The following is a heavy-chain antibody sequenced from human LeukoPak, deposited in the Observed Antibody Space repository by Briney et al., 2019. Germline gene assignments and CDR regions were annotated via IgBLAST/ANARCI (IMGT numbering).Heavy chain of an antibody. CDR3: AAHRHYSSGWFDY. CDR2: MDPNTGNT. J-gene: IGHJ4*02. D-gene: IGHD6-19*01. Sequence: ASVKVSCKASGYTFTSYGISWVRQAPGQGLEWLGWMDPNTGNTGYAQKFQGRVTITRNTSISTAYMELSSLRSEDTAVYYCAAHRHYSSGWFDYWGQGTLVTVSS. CDR1: GYTFTSYG. V-gene: IGHV1-8*01.